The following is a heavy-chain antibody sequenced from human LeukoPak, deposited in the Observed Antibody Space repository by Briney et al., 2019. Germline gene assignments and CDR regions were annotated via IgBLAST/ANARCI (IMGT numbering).Heavy chain of an antibody. Sequence: SETLSLTWDVYGGSFSGCYCSWIRQPPGKGLEWIGEISHSGRTTYNPSLKSRVSISVDTSKNQFSLKVRSVTAADTAVYWCAIGPHNYSSGLYIWGQGTLVIVSS. CDR3: AIGPHNYSSGLYI. V-gene: IGHV4-34*01. CDR2: ISHSGRT. D-gene: IGHD6-19*01. J-gene: IGHJ4*02. CDR1: GGSFSGCY.